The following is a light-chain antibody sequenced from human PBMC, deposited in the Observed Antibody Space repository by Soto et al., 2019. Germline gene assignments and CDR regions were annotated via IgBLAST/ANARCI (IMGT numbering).Light chain of an antibody. V-gene: IGKV1-39*01. Sequence: DIQMTQSPSSLSASVGDRVTITCRASQSISSYLNWYQQKPGKAPKLLIYAPSSLQSGVPSRFSGSGSGTDNTLTISSLQPEDFATYYCQQSYSTLYTFGQGTKLEIK. CDR2: APS. CDR3: QQSYSTLYT. CDR1: QSISSY. J-gene: IGKJ2*01.